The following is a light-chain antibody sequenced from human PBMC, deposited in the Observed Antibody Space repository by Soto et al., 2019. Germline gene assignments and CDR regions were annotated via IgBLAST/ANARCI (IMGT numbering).Light chain of an antibody. CDR1: QSVSSN. V-gene: IGKV3-15*01. CDR2: GAS. CDR3: QQYNNWPLT. J-gene: IGKJ1*01. Sequence: VMTQSPAILSLSPGERATLSCRASQSVSSNLAWYQQKPGQAPRLLIYGASTRATGIPARFSGSGSGTEFTLTISSLQSEDFAVYYCQQYNNWPLTFGQGTKVDIK.